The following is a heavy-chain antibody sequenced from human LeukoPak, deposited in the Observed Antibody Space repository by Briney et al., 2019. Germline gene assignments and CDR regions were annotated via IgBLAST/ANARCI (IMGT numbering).Heavy chain of an antibody. CDR1: GFTFSRYW. CDR2: INHSGST. Sequence: GSLRLSCAASGFTFSRYWMSWVRQPPGKGLEWIGEINHSGSTNYNQSLKSRVTISVDTSKNQFSLKLSSVTAADTAVYYCARGWGYCSSSRCYSNYFDLWGQGPVLSVS. D-gene: IGHD2-2*01. J-gene: IGHJ4*02. V-gene: IGHV4-34*01. CDR3: ARGWGYCSSSRCYSNYFDL.